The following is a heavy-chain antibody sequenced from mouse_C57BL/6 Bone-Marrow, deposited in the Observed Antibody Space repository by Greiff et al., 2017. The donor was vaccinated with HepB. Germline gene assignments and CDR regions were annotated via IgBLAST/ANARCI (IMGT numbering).Heavy chain of an antibody. Sequence: QVQLQQPGAELVKPGASVKLSCKASGYTFTSYWMHWVKQRPGQGLEWIGMIHPNSGSTNYNEKFKSKATLTVDKSSSTAYMQLSSLTSDDSAVYYGARWGTYYSNFYWYFDVWGTGTTVTVSS. CDR2: IHPNSGST. V-gene: IGHV1-64*01. D-gene: IGHD2-5*01. CDR1: GYTFTSYW. CDR3: ARWGTYYSNFYWYFDV. J-gene: IGHJ1*03.